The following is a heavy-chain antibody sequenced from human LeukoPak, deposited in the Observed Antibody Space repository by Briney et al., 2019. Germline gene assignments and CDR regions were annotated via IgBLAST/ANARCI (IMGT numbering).Heavy chain of an antibody. V-gene: IGHV3-30*04. J-gene: IGHJ4*02. Sequence: GGSLRLSCAASGFTFSSYAMHWVRQAPGKGLEWVAVISYDGSNKYYADSVKGRFTISRDNSKNTLYLQMNSLRAEDTAVYYCARDHIRLGELSLFDYWGQGTLVTVPS. CDR1: GFTFSSYA. CDR2: ISYDGSNK. CDR3: ARDHIRLGELSLFDY. D-gene: IGHD3-16*02.